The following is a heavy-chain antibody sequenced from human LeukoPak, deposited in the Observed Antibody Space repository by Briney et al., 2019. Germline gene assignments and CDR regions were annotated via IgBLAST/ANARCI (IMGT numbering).Heavy chain of an antibody. D-gene: IGHD6-19*01. V-gene: IGHV3-48*04. Sequence: GGSLRLSCAASGFTFSNYWMHWVRQAPGKGLEWVSYISRTGDTIYYTDSVKGRFTISRDNAKNSLYLQMNSLIAEDTAVYYCTRDRMGSGWYNWLDPWGQGTLVTVSS. CDR1: GFTFSNYW. J-gene: IGHJ5*02. CDR3: TRDRMGSGWYNWLDP. CDR2: ISRTGDTI.